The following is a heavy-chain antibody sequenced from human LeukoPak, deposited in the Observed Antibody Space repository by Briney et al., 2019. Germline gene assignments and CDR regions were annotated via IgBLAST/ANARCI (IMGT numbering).Heavy chain of an antibody. Sequence: PGGSLRLSCAASGFTFSNYAMRWVRQAPGKGLEYVSAISSNGGSTYYANSVKGRFTISRDNSKNTLYLQMGSLRAEDMAVYYCAREVEMATFDYWGQGTLVTVSS. CDR1: GFTFSNYA. CDR2: ISSNGGST. D-gene: IGHD5-24*01. J-gene: IGHJ4*02. V-gene: IGHV3-64*01. CDR3: AREVEMATFDY.